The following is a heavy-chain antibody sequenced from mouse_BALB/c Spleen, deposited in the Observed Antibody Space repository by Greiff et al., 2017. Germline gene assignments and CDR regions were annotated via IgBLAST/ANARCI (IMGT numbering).Heavy chain of an antibody. J-gene: IGHJ4*01. CDR1: GFSLTSYG. D-gene: IGHD2-4*01. Sequence: VKLMESGPGLVQPSQSLSITCTVSGFSLTSYGVHWVRQSPGKGLEWLGVLWSGGSTDYNAAFISRLSISKDNSKSQVFFKMNSLQADDTAIYYCARNFYYDYDYYAMDYWGQGTSVTVSS. CDR2: LWSGGST. V-gene: IGHV2-4-1*01. CDR3: ARNFYYDYDYYAMDY.